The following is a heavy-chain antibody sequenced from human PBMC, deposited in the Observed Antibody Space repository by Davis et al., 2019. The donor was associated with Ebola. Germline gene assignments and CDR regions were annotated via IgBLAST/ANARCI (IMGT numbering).Heavy chain of an antibody. CDR1: GFTFSDDF. CDR2: IYNVYTM. Sequence: GGSLRLSCAASGFTFSDDFMAWIRQAPGKGLEWVSVIYNVYTMYYADSVKGRFTISRDSSMNTVYLQMSSLRAEDTAVYYCARAEDDYGEYPDALDIWGQGTVVTVSS. V-gene: IGHV3-53*01. D-gene: IGHD4-17*01. J-gene: IGHJ3*02. CDR3: ARAEDDYGEYPDALDI.